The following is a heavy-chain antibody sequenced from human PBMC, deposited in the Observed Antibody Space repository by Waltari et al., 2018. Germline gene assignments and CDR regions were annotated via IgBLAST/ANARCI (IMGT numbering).Heavy chain of an antibody. CDR2: IKQDGSEK. CDR3: ARERAAAGTPGWFDP. V-gene: IGHV3-7*01. J-gene: IGHJ5*02. D-gene: IGHD6-13*01. Sequence: EVQLVESGGGLVQPGGSLRLSCAASGFTFSSYWISWVRQAPGKGLEWVANIKQDGSEKYYVDSVKGRFTISRDNAKNSLYLQMNSLRAEDTAVYYCARERAAAGTPGWFDPWGQGTLVTVSS. CDR1: GFTFSSYW.